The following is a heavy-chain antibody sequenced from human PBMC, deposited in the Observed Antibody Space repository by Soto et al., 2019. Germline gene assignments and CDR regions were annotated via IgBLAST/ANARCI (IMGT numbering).Heavy chain of an antibody. Sequence: PGGSLRLSCAASGFTFSNAWMNWVSQAPGKGLEWVGRIKSKTDGGTTDYAAPVKGRFTISRDDSKNTLYLQMNSLKTEDTAVYYCTTEGITGTTTYYYGMDVWGQGTTVTVSS. D-gene: IGHD1-7*01. CDR2: IKSKTDGGTT. CDR3: TTEGITGTTTYYYGMDV. CDR1: GFTFSNAW. V-gene: IGHV3-15*07. J-gene: IGHJ6*02.